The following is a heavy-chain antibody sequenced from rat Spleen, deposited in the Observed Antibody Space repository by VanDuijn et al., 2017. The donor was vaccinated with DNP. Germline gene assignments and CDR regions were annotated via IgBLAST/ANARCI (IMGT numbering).Heavy chain of an antibody. V-gene: IGHV2-19*01. CDR3: ARSQGYYDAMDA. CDR2: IQSDGNT. CDR1: GFSLTGYS. Sequence: QVQLTESGPGLVQPSETLSLTCAVSGFSLTGYSVFWVRQPPGKGLEWIGRIQSDGNTDYNSVLKSRLSISRDTSKSQVFLKRNGVQTEDPGRYFGARSQGYYDAMDAWGQGTSVTVSS. D-gene: IGHD1-11*01. J-gene: IGHJ4*01.